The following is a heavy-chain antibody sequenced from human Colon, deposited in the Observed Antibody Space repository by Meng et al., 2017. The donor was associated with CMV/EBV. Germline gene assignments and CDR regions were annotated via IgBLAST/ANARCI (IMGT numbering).Heavy chain of an antibody. J-gene: IGHJ4*02. Sequence: ASVKVSCKASGYSVSDKYLHWVRQAPGQGLEWMGWIKPHSDVTNYAKRFQGRVSMTRDTSINTAYMELSSLTSDDTAVYYCATLSIYDSTISDFWGQGTLVTVSS. CDR1: GYSVSDKY. D-gene: IGHD5/OR15-5a*01. CDR2: IKPHSDVT. V-gene: IGHV1-2*02. CDR3: ATLSIYDSTISDF.